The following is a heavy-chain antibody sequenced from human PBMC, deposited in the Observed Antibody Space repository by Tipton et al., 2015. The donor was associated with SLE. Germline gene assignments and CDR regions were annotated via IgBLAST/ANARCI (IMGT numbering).Heavy chain of an antibody. CDR3: ARDSSSWSFYGMDV. CDR1: GGSISSHY. CDR2: IYTSGST. Sequence: TLSLTCTVSGGSISSHYWSWIRQPAGKGLEWIGHIYTSGSTNYNPSLKSRVTISVDTSKNQFSLKLSSVTAADTAVYYCARDSSSWSFYGMDVWGQGTTVTVSS. V-gene: IGHV4-4*07. J-gene: IGHJ6*02. D-gene: IGHD6-13*01.